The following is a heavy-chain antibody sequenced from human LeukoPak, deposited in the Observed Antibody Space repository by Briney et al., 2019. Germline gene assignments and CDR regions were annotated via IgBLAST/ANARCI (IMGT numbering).Heavy chain of an antibody. V-gene: IGHV3-7*01. CDR2: IKQDGTEK. J-gene: IGHJ4*02. CDR1: GFTVSSNY. D-gene: IGHD3-10*01. CDR3: AKVAKYYYGSETYYFFEH. Sequence: GGSLRLSCAASGFTVSSNYMSWVRQAPGKGLEWVANIKQDGTEKYYVDSVKGRFTISRDSAKNSLYLQMNSLRVEDTAVYYCAKVAKYYYGSETYYFFEHWGQGTPVTASS.